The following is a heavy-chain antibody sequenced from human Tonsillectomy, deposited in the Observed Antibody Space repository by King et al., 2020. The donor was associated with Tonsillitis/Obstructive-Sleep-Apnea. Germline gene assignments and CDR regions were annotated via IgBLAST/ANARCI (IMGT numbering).Heavy chain of an antibody. CDR2: INTNTGDP. CDR3: ASSSGTYLDDSFDI. D-gene: IGHD1-26*01. J-gene: IGHJ3*02. CDR1: GYTFTAFA. V-gene: IGHV7-4-1*02. Sequence: QLVQSGSELKKPGASVRVSCKASGYTFTAFAMHWVRQAPGQGLEWMGWINTNTGDPTYAQGFPGRSVFSLDTSVSTAYLQISSLEAEDTAVYYCASSSGTYLDDSFDIWGQGTMVTVSS.